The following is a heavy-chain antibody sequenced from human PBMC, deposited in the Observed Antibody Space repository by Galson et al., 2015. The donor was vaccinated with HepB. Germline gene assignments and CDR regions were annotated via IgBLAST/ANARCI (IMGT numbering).Heavy chain of an antibody. CDR1: GYTVTAYL. D-gene: IGHD4-11*01. CDR2: INPDSGAT. CDR3: VRALQRDLDYFDF. J-gene: IGHJ4*02. V-gene: IGHV1-2*06. Sequence: SVKVSCKASGYTVTAYLMYWVRQAPGQGLEWMGRINPDSGATNYAQKFQGRVTMTRDTSISTAYMELTRLRSDDTAVYYCVRALQRDLDYFDFWGQGTLVTVSS.